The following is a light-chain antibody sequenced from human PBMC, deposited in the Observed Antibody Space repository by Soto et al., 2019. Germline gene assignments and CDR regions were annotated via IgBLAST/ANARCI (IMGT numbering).Light chain of an antibody. CDR3: QQSYNTPAT. CDR2: AAS. V-gene: IGKV1-39*01. CDR1: QSIRTF. Sequence: DIQITQSPASLSASVGDRVTITCRASQSIRTFLNWYQQKPGKAPKLLIYAASSSQSGVPSRFSGSGSGTDFTLTISSLQPEDYATYYCQQSYNTPATFGQGTKVDIK. J-gene: IGKJ1*01.